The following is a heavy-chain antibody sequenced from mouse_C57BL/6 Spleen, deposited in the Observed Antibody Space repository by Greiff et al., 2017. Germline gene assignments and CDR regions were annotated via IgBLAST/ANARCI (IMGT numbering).Heavy chain of an antibody. J-gene: IGHJ3*01. Sequence: VPLQQSGAELVRPGASVKLSCTASGFNINDYYMHWVKPRPEQGPEWIGRIDPEDGDTEYAPKFQGKATMTADTSSNTACLQLSSLTSEDTAVYYCTTGVLSLLMGAYWAQGTLVTVSA. CDR3: TTGVLSLLMGAY. CDR1: GFNINDYY. CDR2: IDPEDGDT. V-gene: IGHV14-1*01. D-gene: IGHD2-1*01.